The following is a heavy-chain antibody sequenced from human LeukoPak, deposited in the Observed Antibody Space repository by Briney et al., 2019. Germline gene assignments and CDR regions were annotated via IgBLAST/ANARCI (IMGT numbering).Heavy chain of an antibody. CDR3: AKAGGYDLGNEYFQH. CDR2: IRYDGSNK. Sequence: GGSLRLSCAASGFTFSSYGMHWVRQAPGKGLEWVAFIRYDGSNKYYADSVEGRFTISRDNSKNTLYLQMNSLRAEDTPVYYCAKAGGYDLGNEYFQHWGQGTLVTVSS. CDR1: GFTFSSYG. V-gene: IGHV3-30*02. J-gene: IGHJ1*01. D-gene: IGHD5-12*01.